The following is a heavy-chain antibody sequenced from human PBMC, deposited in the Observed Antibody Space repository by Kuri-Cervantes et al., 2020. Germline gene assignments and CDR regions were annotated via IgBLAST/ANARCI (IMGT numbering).Heavy chain of an antibody. CDR1: GYTFTSYV. D-gene: IGHD1-26*01. J-gene: IGHJ5*02. CDR2: INPNSGGT. Sequence: ASVKVSCKTSGYTFTSYVMSWVRQAPGQGLEWMGWINPNSGGTNYAQKFQGRVTMTRDTSTSTAYMELSRLRSDDTAVYYCARHTFNGAGDWFDPWGQGTLVTVSS. V-gene: IGHV1-2*02. CDR3: ARHTFNGAGDWFDP.